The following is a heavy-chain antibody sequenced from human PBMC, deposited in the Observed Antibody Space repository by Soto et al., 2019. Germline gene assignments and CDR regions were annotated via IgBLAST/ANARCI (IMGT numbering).Heavy chain of an antibody. CDR3: ARWFGGVIACWSFGDY. D-gene: IGHD3-16*02. CDR2: IWYDGSNK. V-gene: IGHV3-33*01. J-gene: IGHJ4*02. CDR1: GFTFSSYG. Sequence: QVQLVESGGGVVQPGRSLRLSCAASGFTFSSYGMHWVRQAPGKGLEWVAVIWYDGSNKYYADSVKGRFTISRDNSKNTLYLQMNSLRADDTAVYYCARWFGGVIACWSFGDYWGQGTLVTVSS.